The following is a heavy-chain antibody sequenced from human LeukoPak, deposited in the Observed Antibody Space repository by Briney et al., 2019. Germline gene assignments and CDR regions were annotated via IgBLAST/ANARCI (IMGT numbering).Heavy chain of an antibody. D-gene: IGHD3-3*01. CDR2: IYYSGST. CDR3: ARRSGDYYYYGMDV. J-gene: IGHJ6*02. Sequence: IYYSGSTNYNPSLKSRVTISVDTSKNQFSLKLSSVTAADTAVYYCARRSGDYYYYGMDVWGQGTTVTVSS. V-gene: IGHV4-59*08.